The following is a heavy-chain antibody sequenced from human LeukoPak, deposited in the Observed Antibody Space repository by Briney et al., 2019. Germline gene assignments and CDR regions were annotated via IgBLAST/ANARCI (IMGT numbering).Heavy chain of an antibody. CDR2: IYYSGST. CDR3: ARGDYGGNSPFDAFDI. CDR1: GGSISSGGYY. J-gene: IGHJ3*02. V-gene: IGHV4-31*03. Sequence: PSETLSLTCTVSGGSISSGGYYWSWVRQHPGKGLEWIGYIYYSGSTYYNPSLKSRVTISVDTSKNQLSLKLSSVTAADTAVYYCARGDYGGNSPFDAFDIWGQGTMVTVSS. D-gene: IGHD4-23*01.